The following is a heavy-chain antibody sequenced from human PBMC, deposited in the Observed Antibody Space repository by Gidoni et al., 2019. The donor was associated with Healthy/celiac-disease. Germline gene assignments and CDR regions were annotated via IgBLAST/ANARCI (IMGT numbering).Heavy chain of an antibody. CDR1: GGSFSGYY. CDR3: ARWVSRAVATIFFIYHYGMDV. CDR2: INHSGST. Sequence: QVQLQQWGAGLLKPSETLSLTCAVYGGSFSGYYWSWIRQPPGKGLEWIGEINHSGSTNYNPSLKSRVTISVDTSKNQFSLKLSSVTAADTAVYYCARWVSRAVATIFFIYHYGMDVWGQGTTVTVSS. D-gene: IGHD5-12*01. J-gene: IGHJ6*02. V-gene: IGHV4-34*01.